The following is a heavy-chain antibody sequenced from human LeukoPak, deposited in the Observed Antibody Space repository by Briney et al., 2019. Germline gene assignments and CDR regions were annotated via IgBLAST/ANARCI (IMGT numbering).Heavy chain of an antibody. D-gene: IGHD4-17*01. CDR1: GFTFSSYA. CDR3: ARDRGEYGDYYYYYGMDV. Sequence: GGSLRLSCAASGFTFSSYAMLWVRQAPGKGLEWVAVISYDGSNKYYADSVKGRFTISRDNSKNTLYLQMNSLRAEDTAVYYCARDRGEYGDYYYYYGMDVWGQGTTVTVSS. J-gene: IGHJ6*02. CDR2: ISYDGSNK. V-gene: IGHV3-30*04.